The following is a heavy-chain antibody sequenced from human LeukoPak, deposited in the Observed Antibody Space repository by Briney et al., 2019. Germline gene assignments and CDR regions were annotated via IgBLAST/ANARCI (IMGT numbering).Heavy chain of an antibody. CDR2: IKKDGSEE. V-gene: IGHV3-7*04. CDR3: AGGSGWLTDY. D-gene: IGHD6-19*01. J-gene: IGHJ4*02. Sequence: GGSLRLSCAASGFTFSSYWMNWVRQAPGKGLEWVANIKKDGSEENYVDSVKGRFTISGDNAKNTLYLQMNSLRAEDTAVYYCAGGSGWLTDYWGQGTLVTVSS. CDR1: GFTFSSYW.